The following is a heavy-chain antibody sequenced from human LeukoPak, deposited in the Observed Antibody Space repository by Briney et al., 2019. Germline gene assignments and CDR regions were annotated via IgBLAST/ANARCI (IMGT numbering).Heavy chain of an antibody. CDR1: EYSFMSYW. CDR3: ARYYYDSSGYDYYYMDV. V-gene: IGHV5-51*01. CDR2: IYPGHSDT. D-gene: IGHD3-22*01. Sequence: GESLKISCKGSEYSFMSYWIVWVRQMPGKGLEWMGIIYPGHSDTRYSPSFQGQVTISADKSISTAYLQWSSLKASDTAMYYCARYYYDSSGYDYYYMDVWGKGTTVTVSS. J-gene: IGHJ6*03.